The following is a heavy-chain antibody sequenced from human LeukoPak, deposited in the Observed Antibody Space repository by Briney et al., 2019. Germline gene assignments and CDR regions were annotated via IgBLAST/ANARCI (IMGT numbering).Heavy chain of an antibody. Sequence: SVKVSCKASVYTFTSYTISCVRQDPGQGREGMGRIIPILGIANYAQKFQGRVTITADQSTSPAYMELSSLRSEDTAVYYCGLVFGYYYMDVWGKGTTVTVSS. J-gene: IGHJ6*03. D-gene: IGHD6-6*01. V-gene: IGHV1-69*02. CDR3: GLVFGYYYMDV. CDR1: VYTFTSYT. CDR2: IIPILGIA.